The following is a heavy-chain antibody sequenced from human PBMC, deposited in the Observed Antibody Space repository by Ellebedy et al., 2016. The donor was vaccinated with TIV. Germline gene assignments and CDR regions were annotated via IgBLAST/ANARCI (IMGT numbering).Heavy chain of an antibody. Sequence: GESLKISXAASGFTFSSYSMNWVRQAPGKGLEWVSYISSSSSTIYYADSVKGRFTISRDNAKNSLYLQMNSLRAEDTAVYYCARGWAEYYYDSSGLHWGQGTLVTVSS. CDR3: ARGWAEYYYDSSGLH. D-gene: IGHD3-22*01. V-gene: IGHV3-48*01. CDR2: ISSSSSTI. CDR1: GFTFSSYS. J-gene: IGHJ4*02.